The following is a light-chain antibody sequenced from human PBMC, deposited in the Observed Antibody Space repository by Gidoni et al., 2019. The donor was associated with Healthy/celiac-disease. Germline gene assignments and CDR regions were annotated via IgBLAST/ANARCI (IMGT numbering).Light chain of an antibody. CDR1: QSVSSN. J-gene: IGKJ4*02. CDR2: GAS. V-gene: IGKV3-15*01. CDR3: QQYNNWLT. Sequence: EIVMTQSPATLSVSPGERATLSCRASQSVSSNLAWYQQKPGQAPRLLIYGASTRAPGIPARFSGSGSGTEFTLTISSLQSEDFAVYYGQQYNNWLTFGGGTKVEIK.